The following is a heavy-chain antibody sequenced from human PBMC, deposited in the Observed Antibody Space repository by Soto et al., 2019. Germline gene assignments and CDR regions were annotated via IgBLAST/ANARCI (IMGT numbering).Heavy chain of an antibody. Sequence: QAWGSLRLSCAASGFTFSSYGIHWFRHSPFKGLEWVAVIWYDGSNKYYADSVKGRFTISRDNSKNTLYLQMNSLRAEDTAVYYCARDTLMYNWNRRSYYGMDVWGQGTTVTVSS. CDR1: GFTFSSYG. CDR3: ARDTLMYNWNRRSYYGMDV. V-gene: IGHV3-33*01. D-gene: IGHD1-20*01. J-gene: IGHJ6*02. CDR2: IWYDGSNK.